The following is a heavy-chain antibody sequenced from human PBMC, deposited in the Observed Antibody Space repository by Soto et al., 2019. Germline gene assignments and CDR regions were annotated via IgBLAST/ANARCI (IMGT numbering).Heavy chain of an antibody. CDR2: ISGSGGST. D-gene: IGHD2-21*02. V-gene: IGHV3-23*01. Sequence: GGSLRLSCAASGFTFSSYAMSWVRQAPGKGLEWVSAISGSGGSTYYADSVKGRFTISRDNSKNTLYLQMNSLRAEDKAVYYCAKDSKRDAYCGGGCYINYYGMDVWGQGTTVTVSS. CDR3: AKDSKRDAYCGGGCYINYYGMDV. J-gene: IGHJ6*02. CDR1: GFTFSSYA.